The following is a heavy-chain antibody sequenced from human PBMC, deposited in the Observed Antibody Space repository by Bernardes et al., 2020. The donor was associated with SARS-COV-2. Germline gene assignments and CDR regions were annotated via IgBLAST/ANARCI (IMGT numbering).Heavy chain of an antibody. Sequence: SETLSLTCAVSGGSFRDYYWSWIRQPPGKGLEWVGEVNHSGSTNYNPSLKSRVTISVDTSKNHFSLKLSSLTAADTAVYYCASGGSYFDYWGQGTLVTVSS. D-gene: IGHD3-10*01. V-gene: IGHV4-34*01. CDR1: GGSFRDYY. CDR2: VNHSGST. CDR3: ASGGSYFDY. J-gene: IGHJ4*02.